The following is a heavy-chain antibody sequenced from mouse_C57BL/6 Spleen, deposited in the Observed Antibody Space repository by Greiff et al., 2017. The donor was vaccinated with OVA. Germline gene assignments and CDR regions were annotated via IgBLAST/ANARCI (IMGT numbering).Heavy chain of an antibody. D-gene: IGHD2-4*01. V-gene: IGHV5-17*01. Sequence: DVMLVESGGGLVKPGGSLKLSCAASGFTFSDYGMHWVRQAPEKGLEWVAYISSGSSTIYYADTVKGRFTISRDNAKNTLFLQMTSLRSEDTAMYYCARYYDYDRSFAYWGQGTLVTVSA. J-gene: IGHJ3*01. CDR2: ISSGSSTI. CDR1: GFTFSDYG. CDR3: ARYYDYDRSFAY.